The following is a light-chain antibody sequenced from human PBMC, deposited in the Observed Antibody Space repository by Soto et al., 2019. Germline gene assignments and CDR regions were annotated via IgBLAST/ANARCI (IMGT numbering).Light chain of an antibody. CDR3: SSYAGSSNV. J-gene: IGLJ1*01. CDR1: ISDVVGYNY. V-gene: IGLV2-8*01. CDR2: EVN. Sequence: QSVLTQPPSASGSPGDSVAISFTGTISDVVGYNYFSWYQQHPVKAHKLMIYEVNKRHSGVPDRFSGSKSGNTAYLTVSCLQAEDEADYYCSSYAGSSNVFGTRTKVTVL.